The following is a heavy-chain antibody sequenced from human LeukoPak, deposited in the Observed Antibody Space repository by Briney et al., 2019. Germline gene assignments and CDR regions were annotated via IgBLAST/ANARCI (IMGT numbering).Heavy chain of an antibody. D-gene: IGHD4-23*01. Sequence: GGSLRLSCAASGFPFSSYSMHWVRQAPGNGLEWVAVVSNDGSHKYYADSVKGRFIISRDNSKNTLSLQMNTLRPDDTAVFYCARDPNRLADYGGDYFDHWGQGTLVTVSS. V-gene: IGHV3-30*04. CDR2: VSNDGSHK. CDR1: GFPFSSYS. J-gene: IGHJ4*02. CDR3: ARDPNRLADYGGDYFDH.